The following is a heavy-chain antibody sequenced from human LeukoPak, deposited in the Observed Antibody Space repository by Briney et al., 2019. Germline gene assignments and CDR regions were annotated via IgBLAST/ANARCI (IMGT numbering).Heavy chain of an antibody. CDR3: ATGHSYYYNS. CDR1: GFTFSTYW. J-gene: IGHJ4*02. V-gene: IGHV3-74*01. CDR2: ISGDGGST. D-gene: IGHD5-18*01. Sequence: GGSLRLSCAPSGFTFSTYWMHWVRQAPGKALVWVSHISGDGGSTSSADSVKGRFTISRDNAKNTVYLQMNSLRAEDTAVYYCATGHSYYYNSWGQGTLVTVPS.